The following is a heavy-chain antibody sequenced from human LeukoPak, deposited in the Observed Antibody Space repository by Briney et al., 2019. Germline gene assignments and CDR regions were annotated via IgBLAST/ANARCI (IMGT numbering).Heavy chain of an antibody. J-gene: IGHJ3*02. CDR1: TFTFTNYW. CDR3: ARDRMNLTYCGGDCYSAFDI. D-gene: IGHD2-21*02. Sequence: PGGSLRLSCAASTFTFTNYWMTWVRQTPGKGLEWVANINQGGSEKYYVDSVKGRFTISRDNAKNSLFLQMNSLRAEDTAVYYCARDRMNLTYCGGDCYSAFDIWGQGTMVTVSS. CDR2: INQGGSEK. V-gene: IGHV3-7*01.